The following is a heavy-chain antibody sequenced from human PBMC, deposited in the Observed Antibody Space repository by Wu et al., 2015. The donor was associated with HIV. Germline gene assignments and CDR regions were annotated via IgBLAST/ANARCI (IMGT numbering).Heavy chain of an antibody. J-gene: IGHJ5*01. CDR2: IIPIFGTA. CDR3: CRRRTTPSPLAFVIILRAGNGTELRFVPYRSSTGRCDS. CDR1: GGTFSSYA. V-gene: IGHV1-69*13. D-gene: IGHD3-10*01. Sequence: QVQLVQSGAEVKKPGSSVKVSCKASGGTFSSYAISWVRQAPGQGLEWMGRIIPIFGTANYAQKFQGRVTITADESTSTAYMELSSLSLRRRRSYYLCRRRTTPSPLAFVIILRAGNGTELRFVPYRSSTGRCDS.